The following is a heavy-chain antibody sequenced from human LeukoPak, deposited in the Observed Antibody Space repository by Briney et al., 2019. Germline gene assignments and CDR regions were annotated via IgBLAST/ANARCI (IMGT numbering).Heavy chain of an antibody. CDR3: AKDFTIFGVAYYYYYMDV. Sequence: PGGSLRLSCAASGFTFSSYGMHWVRQAPGKGLEWVAFIRYDGSNKYYADSVKGRFTISRDNSKNTLYLQMNSLRAEDTAVYYCAKDFTIFGVAYYYYYMDVWGKGTTVTVSS. CDR2: IRYDGSNK. D-gene: IGHD3-3*01. V-gene: IGHV3-30*02. CDR1: GFTFSSYG. J-gene: IGHJ6*03.